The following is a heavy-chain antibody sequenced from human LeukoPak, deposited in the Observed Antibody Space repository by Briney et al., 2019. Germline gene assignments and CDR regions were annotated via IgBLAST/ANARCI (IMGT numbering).Heavy chain of an antibody. J-gene: IGHJ6*02. V-gene: IGHV3-21*01. CDR3: ARIDQLLLGFRYYYGMDV. CDR1: AFTFSSYN. D-gene: IGHD2-2*01. CDR2: ISSSGSYI. Sequence: PGGSLRLSCAASAFTFSSYNMNWVRQAPGKGLEWVSSISSSGSYIYYADSVKGRFTISRDNAKNSLYLQMNSLRAEDTAVYYCARIDQLLLGFRYYYGMDVWGQGTTVTVSS.